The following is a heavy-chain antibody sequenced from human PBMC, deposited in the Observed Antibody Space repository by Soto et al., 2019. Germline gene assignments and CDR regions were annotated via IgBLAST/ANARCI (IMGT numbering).Heavy chain of an antibody. Sequence: GALRLSCAASGFIFTINSMNWGLQVPGKGLQLLSSISSSGTFKSYGYSVKGRFTISRDNAKNSLFLQMNNLRGEDTGLYYCARDPPHGGTSSWDADSWGQGTLVTVSS. J-gene: IGHJ4*02. CDR3: ARDPPHGGTSSWDADS. CDR1: GFIFTINS. CDR2: ISSSGTFK. V-gene: IGHV3-21*01. D-gene: IGHD2-15*01.